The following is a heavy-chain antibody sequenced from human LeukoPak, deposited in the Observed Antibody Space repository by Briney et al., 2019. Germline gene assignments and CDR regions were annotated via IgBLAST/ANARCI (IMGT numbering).Heavy chain of an antibody. CDR1: GGSISSGSSY. D-gene: IGHD3-10*01. CDR2: IYTSGST. Sequence: SQTLSLTCTVSGGSISSGSSYWSWIRQPAGKGLEWIGRIYTSGSTNYNPSLKSRVTISVDTSKNQFSLKLSSVTAADTAVYYCARVFDTMVRGVKRFDPWGQGTLVTVSS. V-gene: IGHV4-61*02. CDR3: ARVFDTMVRGVKRFDP. J-gene: IGHJ5*02.